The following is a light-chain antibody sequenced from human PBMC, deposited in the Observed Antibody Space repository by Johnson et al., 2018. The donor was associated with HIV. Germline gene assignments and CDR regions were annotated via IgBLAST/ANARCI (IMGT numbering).Light chain of an antibody. J-gene: IGLJ1*01. CDR2: ENT. Sequence: QSVLTQPPSVTAAPGQKVTISCSGSSSNIGNNYVSWYQQLPGTAPKLLIYENTKRPSGIPDRFSGSKSGTSATLAITGLQTGDEADYYCGTWDISLSAGGVFGPGTKVTVL. V-gene: IGLV1-51*02. CDR3: GTWDISLSAGGV. CDR1: SSNIGNNY.